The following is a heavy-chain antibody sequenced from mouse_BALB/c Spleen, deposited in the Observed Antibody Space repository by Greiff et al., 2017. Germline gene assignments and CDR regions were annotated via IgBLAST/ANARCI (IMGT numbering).Heavy chain of an antibody. D-gene: IGHD2-14*01. CDR3: ARDYRYPYYAMDY. J-gene: IGHJ4*01. CDR1: GFSLTGYG. V-gene: IGHV2-6-7*01. Sequence: VQLVESGPGLVAPSQSLSITCTVSGFSLTGYGVNWVRQPPGKGLEWLGMIWGDGSTDYNSALKSRLSISKDNSKSQVFLKMNSLQTDDTARYYCARDYRYPYYAMDYWGQGTSVTVSS. CDR2: IWGDGST.